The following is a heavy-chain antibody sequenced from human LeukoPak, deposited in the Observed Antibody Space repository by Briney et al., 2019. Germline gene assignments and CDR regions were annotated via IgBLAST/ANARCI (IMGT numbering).Heavy chain of an antibody. D-gene: IGHD3-3*01. CDR2: ISIDGNKK. Sequence: GRSLRLSCAAPGFTFSSYGMHWVRQAPGEGLDWVAVISIDGNKKYYADSVRGRFTVSRDNSKNTLYLQMNSLRAEDTAVYYCALTDFWSGYSLDYWGQGTLVTVSS. J-gene: IGHJ4*02. CDR1: GFTFSSYG. V-gene: IGHV3-30*03. CDR3: ALTDFWSGYSLDY.